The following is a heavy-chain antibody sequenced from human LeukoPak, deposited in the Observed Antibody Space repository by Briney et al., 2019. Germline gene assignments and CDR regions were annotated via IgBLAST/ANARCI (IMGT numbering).Heavy chain of an antibody. D-gene: IGHD3-10*01. J-gene: IGHJ5*01. V-gene: IGHV3-7*03. CDR1: EFIFSDYG. CDR3: ARDNGGSFYS. Sequence: GGSLRLSCVASEFIFSDYGMSWVRQAPGQGLEGLASIREGGREEKYVGSVKGRFAMSRDDAKSTLYLQMGSLSGADPAVYYCARDNGGSFYSWGRGTLVTVSS. CDR2: IREGGREE.